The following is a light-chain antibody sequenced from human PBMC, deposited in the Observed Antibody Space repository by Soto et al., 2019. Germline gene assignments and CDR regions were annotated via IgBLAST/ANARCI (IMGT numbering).Light chain of an antibody. Sequence: QSALTQPASVSGSPGQSITISCTGTSSDIGTYNLVSWYQQHPGKAPKLMIYEVNKRPSGVSDRFSGSKSGNTASLTISGLQAEDEAAYYCCSYAGSSTLYVFGTGTKVPVL. J-gene: IGLJ1*01. V-gene: IGLV2-23*02. CDR2: EVN. CDR3: CSYAGSSTLYV. CDR1: SSDIGTYNL.